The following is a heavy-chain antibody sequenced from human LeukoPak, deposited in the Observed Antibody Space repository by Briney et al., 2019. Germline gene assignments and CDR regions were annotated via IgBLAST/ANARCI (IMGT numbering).Heavy chain of an antibody. J-gene: IGHJ3*02. D-gene: IGHD2-8*01. CDR3: ARERGGYCTNGVCYIRAFDI. CDR1: GYTFTSYG. CDR2: ISAYNGNT. V-gene: IGHV1-18*01. Sequence: ASVKVSCKASGYTFTSYGISWVRQAPGQGLEWMGWISAYNGNTNYAQKHQGRVTMTTDTSTSTAYMELRSLRSDDTAVYYCARERGGYCTNGVCYIRAFDIWGQGTMVTVSS.